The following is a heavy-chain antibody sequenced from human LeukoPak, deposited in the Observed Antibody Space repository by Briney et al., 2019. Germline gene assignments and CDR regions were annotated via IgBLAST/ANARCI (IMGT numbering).Heavy chain of an antibody. CDR3: AREYSSSENWFDP. Sequence: SETLSPTCTVSGGSISSGGYYWSWIRQPPGKGLEWIGYIYHSGSTYYNPSLKSRVTISVDRSKNQFSLKLSSVTAADTAVYYCAREYSSSENWFDPWGQGTLVTVSS. D-gene: IGHD6-6*01. V-gene: IGHV4-30-2*01. J-gene: IGHJ5*02. CDR2: IYHSGST. CDR1: GGSISSGGYY.